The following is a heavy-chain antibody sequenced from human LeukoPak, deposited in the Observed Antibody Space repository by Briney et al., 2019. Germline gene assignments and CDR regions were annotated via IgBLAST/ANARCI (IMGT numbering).Heavy chain of an antibody. CDR1: GGSISSGSYY. CDR2: IYTSGST. CDR3: ARVVAPGIAAAGIPYAFDI. V-gene: IGHV4-61*02. Sequence: PSQTLSLTCTASGGSISSGSYYWSWIRQPAGKGLEWIRRIYTSGSTNYNPSLKSRVTISVDTSKNQFSLKLSSVTAADTAVYYCARVVAPGIAAAGIPYAFDIWGQGTMVTVSS. J-gene: IGHJ3*02. D-gene: IGHD6-13*01.